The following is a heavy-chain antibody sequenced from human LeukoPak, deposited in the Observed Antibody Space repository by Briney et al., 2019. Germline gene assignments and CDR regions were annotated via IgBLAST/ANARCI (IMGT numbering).Heavy chain of an antibody. Sequence: SETLSLTCTVSGGSISSYYWSWIRQPPGKGLEWIGYISYSGSSNYNPSLKSRVTISVDTSKNQFSLKVSSVTAADTAIYYCTRGMADNYYFAMDVWGQGTTVTVSS. CDR3: TRGMADNYYFAMDV. J-gene: IGHJ6*02. V-gene: IGHV4-59*01. CDR2: ISYSGSS. CDR1: GGSISSYY. D-gene: IGHD5-24*01.